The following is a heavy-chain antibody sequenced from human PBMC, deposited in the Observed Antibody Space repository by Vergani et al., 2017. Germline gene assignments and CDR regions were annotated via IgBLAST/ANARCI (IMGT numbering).Heavy chain of an antibody. CDR2: IHTGGSA. CDR3: ARSRPYCTSGSCPAI. D-gene: IGHD2-15*01. CDR1: GESIRRGSHY. Sequence: QVKLQESGPGLLKPSQTLSLTCTVSGESIRRGSHYWSWIRQPAGEGPEWIGHIHTGGSADLNPSFKSRVSISVDTSKCQFSLKLNSVTVADTAVYYCARSRPYCTSGSCPAIWGQGTLVTVSS. J-gene: IGHJ4*02. V-gene: IGHV4-61*02.